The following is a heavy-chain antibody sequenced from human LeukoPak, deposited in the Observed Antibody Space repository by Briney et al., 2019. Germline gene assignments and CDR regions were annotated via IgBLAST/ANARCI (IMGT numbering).Heavy chain of an antibody. D-gene: IGHD2-21*01. V-gene: IGHV1-24*01. Sequence: SVXXSXXXSXXTXXEXSXHXXXXAPGKGRXWMGGFDPEDGETIYAQKFQGRVTMTEDTSTDTAYMELSSLRSEDTAVYYCATPGMWRRYGMDVWGQGTTVTVSS. CDR3: ATPGMWRRYGMDV. CDR1: XXTXXEXS. J-gene: IGHJ6*02. CDR2: FDPEDGET.